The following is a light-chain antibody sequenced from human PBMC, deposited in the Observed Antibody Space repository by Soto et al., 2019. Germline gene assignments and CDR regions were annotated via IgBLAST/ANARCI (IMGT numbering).Light chain of an antibody. CDR1: QSISAY. CDR3: QQRNDWPPALT. CDR2: DAT. Sequence: EIVLTQSPATLSLSPGEGATLSCRASQSISAYLAWYQQKPGQAPRLLIYDATNRATGIPARFSGSGSGTDFTLTISILEPEDFAVYYCQQRNDWPPALTFGQGTKLEIK. J-gene: IGKJ2*01. V-gene: IGKV3-11*01.